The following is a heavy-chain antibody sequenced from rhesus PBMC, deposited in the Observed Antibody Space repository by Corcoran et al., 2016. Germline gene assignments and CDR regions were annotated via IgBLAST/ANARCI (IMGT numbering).Heavy chain of an antibody. CDR3: ARCGCRVGGGCYLCDY. J-gene: IGHJ4*01. V-gene: IGHV4-80*01. D-gene: IGHD2-21*01. CDR1: RGYFHLHR. Sequence: QVQLQESRPGLVKPSETLSLTCAFARGYFHLHRWNWTRQPPGQGLEWIGKINSKPDNALKNPPVKSRVTISNGADNNRFSLQLKSGTAADTAVYYCARCGCRVGGGCYLCDYWGQGVLVTVSS. CDR2: INSKPDNA.